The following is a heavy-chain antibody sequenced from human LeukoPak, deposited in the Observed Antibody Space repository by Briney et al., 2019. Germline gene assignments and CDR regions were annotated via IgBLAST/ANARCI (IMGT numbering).Heavy chain of an antibody. CDR3: AKDRGNWNSVFDY. Sequence: GGSLRLSCAASGFTFSSYAMSWVRQAPGKGLEWVSAISGSGGSTYYADSVKGWFTISRDNSKNTLYLQMNSLRAEDTAVYYCAKDRGNWNSVFDYWGQGTLVTVSS. V-gene: IGHV3-23*01. CDR1: GFTFSSYA. CDR2: ISGSGGST. D-gene: IGHD1-7*01. J-gene: IGHJ4*02.